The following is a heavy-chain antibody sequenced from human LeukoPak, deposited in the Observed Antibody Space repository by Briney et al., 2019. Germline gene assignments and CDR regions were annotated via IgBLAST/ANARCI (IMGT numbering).Heavy chain of an antibody. CDR1: GDSVSSNSAA. V-gene: IGHV6-1*01. Sequence: SQTLSLTCAISGDSVSSNSAAWNWIRQSPSRGLEWLGRTYYRSKWYNDYAVSVKSRITINPDTSKNQFSLQLNSVTPEDTAVYYCAATLGIKRWQNNPHIWFDPWGQGTLVTVSS. CDR3: AATLGIKRWQNNPHIWFDP. J-gene: IGHJ5*02. CDR2: TYYRSKWYN. D-gene: IGHD5-24*01.